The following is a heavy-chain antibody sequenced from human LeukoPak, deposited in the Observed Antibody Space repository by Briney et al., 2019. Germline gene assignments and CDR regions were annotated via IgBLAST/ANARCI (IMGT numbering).Heavy chain of an antibody. CDR1: GGSISSSSYY. V-gene: IGHV4-39*01. J-gene: IGHJ5*02. CDR3: ARGHFDWLRFDP. Sequence: SSETLSLTCTVSGGSISSSSYYWGWIRQPPGKGLEWIGSIYYSGSTYYNPSLKSRVTISVDTSKNQFSLKLSSVTAADTAVYYCARGHFDWLRFDPWGQGTLVTVSS. D-gene: IGHD3-9*01. CDR2: IYYSGST.